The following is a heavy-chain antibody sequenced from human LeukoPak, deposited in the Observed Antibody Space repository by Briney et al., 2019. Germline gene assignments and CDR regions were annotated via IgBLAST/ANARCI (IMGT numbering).Heavy chain of an antibody. CDR1: GYTFTDYF. CDR2: INPNSGGT. CDR3: ARISSAYYRDAFDI. D-gene: IGHD3-22*01. V-gene: IGHV1-2*02. Sequence: ASVKVSCKASGYTFTDYFMHWVRQAPGQGLEWMGWINPNSGGTHYAQKFQGRVTLTRDTSISTAYMELSRLRSDDTAVYYCARISSAYYRDAFDIWGQGTLVTVSS. J-gene: IGHJ3*02.